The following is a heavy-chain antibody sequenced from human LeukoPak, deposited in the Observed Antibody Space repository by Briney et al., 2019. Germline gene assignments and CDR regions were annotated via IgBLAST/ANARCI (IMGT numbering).Heavy chain of an antibody. CDR2: IMSTFGPA. J-gene: IGHJ3*01. D-gene: IGHD5-18*01. CDR3: AREDTDLVTDGFDV. Sequence: GGSLKVSCKASGGTFTSNPMNWVRQAPGQGLEWMGGIMSTFGPAVYAVKFQGRVTITADESTSTAYMQMSSLTSGDTAVYYCAREDTDLVTDGFDVWGQGTVVTVSS. CDR1: GGTFTSNP. V-gene: IGHV1-69*13.